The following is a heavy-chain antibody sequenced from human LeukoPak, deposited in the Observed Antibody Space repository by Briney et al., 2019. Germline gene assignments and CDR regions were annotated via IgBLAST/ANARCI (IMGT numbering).Heavy chain of an antibody. CDR3: ASTPYDCVWGSYRYALYFDY. Sequence: SETLSLTCTVSGGSISSGGYYWSCIRQHPGQGLEWIGYIYYSGGTYYNPSLKSRVTISVDTSKNQFSLKLSSVTAADTAVYYCASTPYDCVWGSYRYALYFDYWGQGTLVTVSS. CDR2: IYYSGGT. J-gene: IGHJ4*02. D-gene: IGHD3-16*02. V-gene: IGHV4-31*03. CDR1: GGSISSGGYY.